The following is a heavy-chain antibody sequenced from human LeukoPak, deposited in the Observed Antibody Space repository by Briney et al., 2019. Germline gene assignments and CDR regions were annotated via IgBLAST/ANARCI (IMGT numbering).Heavy chain of an antibody. CDR1: GFTVSSNY. V-gene: IGHV3-53*01. CDR2: IYSGGST. J-gene: IGHJ6*02. CDR3: ARDRWSGYSYGMDV. D-gene: IGHD3-3*01. Sequence: PGGSLRLSCAASGFTVSSNYMGWVRQAPGKGLEWVSVIYSGGSTYYADSVKGRFTISRDNSKNTLYLQMNSLRAEDTAVYYCARDRWSGYSYGMDVWGQGTTVTVSS.